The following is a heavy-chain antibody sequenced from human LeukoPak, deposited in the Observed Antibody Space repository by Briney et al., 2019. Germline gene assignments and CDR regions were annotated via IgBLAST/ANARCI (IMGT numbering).Heavy chain of an antibody. CDR3: AKDHVDTVMADYFDY. D-gene: IGHD5-18*01. CDR2: ISGSGGST. V-gene: IGHV3-23*01. Sequence: GGSLRLSCAASGFTFSSYAMSWVRQAPGKGLEWVSAISGSGGSTYYADPVKGRFTISRDNSKNTLYLQMNSLRAEDTALYYCAKDHVDTVMADYFDYWGQGTLVTVSS. CDR1: GFTFSSYA. J-gene: IGHJ4*02.